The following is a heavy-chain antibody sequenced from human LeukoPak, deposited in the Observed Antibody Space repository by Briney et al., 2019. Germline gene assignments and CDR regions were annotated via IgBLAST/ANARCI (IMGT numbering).Heavy chain of an antibody. CDR1: GGSFSGYY. D-gene: IGHD3-22*01. CDR3: ARRGTSGYYDAFDI. J-gene: IGHJ3*02. CDR2: IYHSGSA. V-gene: IGHV4-34*01. Sequence: KPSETLSLTCAVYGGSFSGYYWSWIRQPPGKGLEWIGEIYHSGSANYNPSLKSRVTISVDKSKNQFSLKLSSVTAADTAMYYCARRGTSGYYDAFDIWGQGTMVTVSS.